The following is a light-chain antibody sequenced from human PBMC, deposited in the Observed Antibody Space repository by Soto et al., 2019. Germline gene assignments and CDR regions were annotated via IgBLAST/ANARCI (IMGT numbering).Light chain of an antibody. CDR3: QQRSNWIT. Sequence: EIVMTQSPATLSVSPGERVTFSCRASQNVYNKLAWYQQKPGQAPRLLIYDASNRATGIPARFSGSGSGTDFTLTISSLEPEDFAVYYCQQRSNWITFGQGTRLEIK. J-gene: IGKJ5*01. CDR2: DAS. V-gene: IGKV3-11*01. CDR1: QNVYNK.